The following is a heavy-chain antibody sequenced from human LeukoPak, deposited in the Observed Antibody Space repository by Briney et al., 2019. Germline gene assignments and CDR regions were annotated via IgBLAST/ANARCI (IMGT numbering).Heavy chain of an antibody. CDR2: IASKTDGGAT. CDR3: TTGIRGD. V-gene: IGHV3-15*07. Sequence: GGSLRLSCSASGLTVTNAWMNWVRQAPGEGLDWVGRIASKTDGGATDYAAPVKGRFTISRDDSKNTLSLQMNSLKTEDTAVYYCTTGIRGDWGQGTLVTVSS. D-gene: IGHD3-10*01. CDR1: GLTVTNAW. J-gene: IGHJ4*02.